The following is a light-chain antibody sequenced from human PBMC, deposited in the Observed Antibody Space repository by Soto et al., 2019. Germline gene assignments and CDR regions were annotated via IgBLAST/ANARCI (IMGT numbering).Light chain of an antibody. Sequence: DIQMTQSPSSLSASVGDRVTITCRASQGNSNYLAWYQHKPGKVPKLLIYAASTLQSGVPSRFSGSGSGTDFILTNSSLQPEDVATYYCQKYNSAPQTFGQGTKVEIK. CDR2: AAS. CDR1: QGNSNY. J-gene: IGKJ1*01. V-gene: IGKV1-27*01. CDR3: QKYNSAPQT.